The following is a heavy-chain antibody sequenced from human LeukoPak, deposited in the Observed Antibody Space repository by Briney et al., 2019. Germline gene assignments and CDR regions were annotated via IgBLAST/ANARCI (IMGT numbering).Heavy chain of an antibody. CDR1: GFTFSRYY. D-gene: IGHD3-22*01. CDR3: ARDQVSGSVGFDY. J-gene: IGHJ4*02. Sequence: PGGSLRLSCGASGFTFSRYYMHWVRQAPGRGLVWVSRINDVGTERIYADSVKGRFTISRDNAKNTPYLQMNSLRAEDTAVYYCARDQVSGSVGFDYWGQGTLVTVSS. V-gene: IGHV3-74*01. CDR2: INDVGTER.